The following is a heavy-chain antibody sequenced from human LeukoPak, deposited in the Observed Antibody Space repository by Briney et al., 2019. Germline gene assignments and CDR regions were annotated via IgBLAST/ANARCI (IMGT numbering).Heavy chain of an antibody. Sequence: SETLSLTCTVSGGSISSHYWSWIRQPPGNGLEWIGYIYYSGSTNYNPSLKSRVTISVDTSKNQFSLKLSSVTAADTAVYYCARWQGIATAHNYYYYGLDVWGQGTTVTVSS. J-gene: IGHJ6*02. CDR3: ARWQGIATAHNYYYYGLDV. D-gene: IGHD6-13*01. CDR2: IYYSGST. CDR1: GGSISSHY. V-gene: IGHV4-59*11.